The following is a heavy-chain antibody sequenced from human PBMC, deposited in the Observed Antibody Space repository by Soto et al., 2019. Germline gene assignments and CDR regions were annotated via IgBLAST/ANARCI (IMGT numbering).Heavy chain of an antibody. CDR1: GFSLSTTGVG. V-gene: IGHV2-5*02. CDR3: VQSRCGGDCLQSYSSHSYYGLDV. D-gene: IGHD2-21*02. CDR2: FYWDDDK. J-gene: IGHJ6*02. Sequence: QITLKESGPTLVKPTQTLTLTCTFSGFSLSTTGVGVGWIRQPPGKALEWLALFYWDDDKRYNPSLNSRLTITKDSSKNQVVLAMTNMDPVDTATYYCVQSRCGGDCLQSYSSHSYYGLDVWGQGTPVTVSS.